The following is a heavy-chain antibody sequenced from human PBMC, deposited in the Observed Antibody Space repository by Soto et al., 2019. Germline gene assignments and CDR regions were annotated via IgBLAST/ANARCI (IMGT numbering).Heavy chain of an antibody. CDR3: ARVGLGLFGMDV. CDR1: GFTFSSYS. D-gene: IGHD3-16*01. CDR2: ISGSSTI. Sequence: DSGGGLVQPGGSLRVSCAASGFTFSSYSINWVRQAPGKGLEWVSYISGSSTIYYADSVKGRFTISRDNAKNSLYLQMNSLRDEDTAVYYCARVGLGLFGMDVWGQGTTVTVSS. J-gene: IGHJ6*02. V-gene: IGHV3-48*02.